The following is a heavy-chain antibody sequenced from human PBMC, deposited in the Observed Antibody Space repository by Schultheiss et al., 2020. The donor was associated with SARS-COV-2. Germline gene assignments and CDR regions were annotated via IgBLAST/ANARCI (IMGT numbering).Heavy chain of an antibody. J-gene: IGHJ4*02. Sequence: GGSLRLSCAASGFTFSSYGMHWVRQAPGKGLEWVAVIWYDGSNKYYADSVRGRFTISRDSSKNALSLQMNNLRADDTAVYSCARSSGFYWPFDYWGQGTLVTVSS. CDR3: ARSSGFYWPFDY. CDR1: GFTFSSYG. CDR2: IWYDGSNK. D-gene: IGHD3-22*01. V-gene: IGHV3-33*01.